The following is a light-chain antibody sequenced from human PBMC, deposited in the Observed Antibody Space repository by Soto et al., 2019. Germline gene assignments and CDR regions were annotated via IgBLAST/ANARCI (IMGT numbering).Light chain of an antibody. V-gene: IGKV1-9*01. CDR1: QGISTY. CDR3: QQLYSSPLS. CDR2: AAS. Sequence: DIQLTQSPSFLSASVGDRVTITCRASQGISTYLAWYQQSPGKAPTLLIYAASTLQSGVPSRFSGSGSGTEFTLTISSLQPEDVANYFCQQLYSSPLSFGGGTKVEIK. J-gene: IGKJ4*01.